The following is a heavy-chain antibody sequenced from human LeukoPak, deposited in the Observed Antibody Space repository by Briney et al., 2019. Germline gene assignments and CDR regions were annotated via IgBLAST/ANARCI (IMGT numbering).Heavy chain of an antibody. D-gene: IGHD3-10*01. J-gene: IGHJ5*02. CDR1: GYTFTSYG. Sequence: ASVKVSCKASGYTFTSYGISWVRQATGQGLEWMGWMNPNSGNTGYAQKFQGRVTITRNTSISTAYMELSSLRSEDTAVYYCARGVDYYGSGSYWVNWFDPWGQGTLVTVSS. CDR2: MNPNSGNT. V-gene: IGHV1-8*03. CDR3: ARGVDYYGSGSYWVNWFDP.